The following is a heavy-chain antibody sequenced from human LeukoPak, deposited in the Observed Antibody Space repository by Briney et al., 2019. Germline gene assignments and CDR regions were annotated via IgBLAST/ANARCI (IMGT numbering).Heavy chain of an antibody. CDR1: GFTFTDYY. D-gene: IGHD5-18*01. CDR2: INPNSGGT. V-gene: IGHV1-2*06. CDR3: ARGEWLLHY. J-gene: IGHJ4*02. Sequence: SVKVSCKASGFTFTDYYINWVQQAPGQGLEWMGRINPNSGGTNSAQKFQGRVTMTRDTSISTAYMELSRLRSDDTAVYYCARGEWLLHYWGQGILVTVSS.